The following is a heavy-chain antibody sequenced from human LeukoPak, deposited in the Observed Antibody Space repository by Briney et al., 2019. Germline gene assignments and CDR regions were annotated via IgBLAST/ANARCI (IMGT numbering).Heavy chain of an antibody. Sequence: ASVKVSCKASGYTFTGYYMHRVRQAPGQGLEWMGWINPNSGGTNYAQKFQGRVTMTRDTSITTGYMELSRLTSDATALYYCTRADYSNNWFDPWGQGTLVTVSS. J-gene: IGHJ5*02. D-gene: IGHD4-11*01. V-gene: IGHV1-2*02. CDR2: INPNSGGT. CDR1: GYTFTGYY. CDR3: TRADYSNNWFDP.